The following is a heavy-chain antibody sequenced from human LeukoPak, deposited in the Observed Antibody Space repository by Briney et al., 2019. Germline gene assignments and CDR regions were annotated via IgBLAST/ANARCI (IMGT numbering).Heavy chain of an antibody. V-gene: IGHV3-7*02. J-gene: IGHJ4*02. CDR3: VRGGFGSSWSSFDY. CDR2: IKPDGSEK. Sequence: GGSLRLSCTGSGFIFGSYWMSWVRQAPGKGLEWVANIKPDGSEKFYVDSVKGRFTISRDKAKNSMYLEMNSLTDEDTAVYYCVRGGFGSSWSSFDYGGQGTLVTVSS. CDR1: GFIFGSYW. D-gene: IGHD6-13*01.